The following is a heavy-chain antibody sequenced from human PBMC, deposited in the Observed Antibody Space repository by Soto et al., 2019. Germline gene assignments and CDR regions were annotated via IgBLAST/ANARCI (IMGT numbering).Heavy chain of an antibody. CDR1: SGSISSNNW. V-gene: IGHV4-4*02. CDR2: IYHSGST. CDR3: ASVLRDYYYYTMDV. J-gene: IGHJ6*03. Sequence: QVQLQESGPGLVKPSGTPSLTCAVSSGSISSNNWWSWVRQPPGKGLEWIGEIYHSGSTNYSPSFKSRVAISVDKSKDQFSLKLSSVTAADTAVYYCASVLRDYYYYTMDVWGKGTTVTVSS.